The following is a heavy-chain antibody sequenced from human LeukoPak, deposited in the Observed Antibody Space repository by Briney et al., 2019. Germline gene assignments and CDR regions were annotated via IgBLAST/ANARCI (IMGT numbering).Heavy chain of an antibody. CDR3: ATSLLRRPYYYGMDV. CDR2: ISSSSSYI. Sequence: GGSLRLSCAASGFTFSSYSMNWVRQAPGKGLEWVSSISSSSSYIYYADSVKGRFTISRDNAKNPLYLQMNSLRAEDTAVYYCATSLLRRPYYYGMDVWGQGTTVTVSS. J-gene: IGHJ6*02. D-gene: IGHD3-22*01. CDR1: GFTFSSYS. V-gene: IGHV3-21*01.